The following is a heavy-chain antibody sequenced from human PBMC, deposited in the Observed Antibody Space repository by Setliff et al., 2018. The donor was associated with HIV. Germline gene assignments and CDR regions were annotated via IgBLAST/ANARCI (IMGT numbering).Heavy chain of an antibody. V-gene: IGHV4-39*01. CDR2: IYYRGST. Sequence: SETLSLTCAVSGGSLSGYYWSWVRQAPGKGLEWIGSIYYRGSTYYNPSLKSRVTISVDTSQNQFSLKLTSVTAADTAVYYCARLRQWLAFFDSWGQGTLVTVSS. J-gene: IGHJ4*02. D-gene: IGHD6-19*01. CDR1: GGSLSGYY. CDR3: ARLRQWLAFFDS.